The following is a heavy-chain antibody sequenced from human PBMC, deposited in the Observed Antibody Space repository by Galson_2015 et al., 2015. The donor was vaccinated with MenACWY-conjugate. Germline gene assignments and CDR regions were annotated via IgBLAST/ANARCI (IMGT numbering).Heavy chain of an antibody. CDR3: TSPDFGSGRDAFDI. J-gene: IGHJ3*02. Sequence: SLRLSCAASGLTFGDSPMNWFRQAPGKGLEWVGFIRKKADGGTTEYAASVKGRFTISRDDSKSIAYLQMNSLKTEDTAVYYCTSPDFGSGRDAFDIGAKGQWSPSLQ. CDR2: IRKKADGGTT. V-gene: IGHV3-49*03. D-gene: IGHD3-3*01. CDR1: GLTFGDSP.